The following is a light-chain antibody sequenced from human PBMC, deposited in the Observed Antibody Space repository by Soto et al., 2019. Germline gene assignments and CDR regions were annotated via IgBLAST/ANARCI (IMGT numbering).Light chain of an antibody. V-gene: IGLV2-14*01. CDR1: ISDVGGYNY. CDR3: SSYTSTSIV. CDR2: DVS. Sequence: QSVLTQPASVSGSPGQSITISCTGTISDVGGYNYVSWYQRHPGKAPKLMIYDVSNRPSGVSNRFSGSKSGNTASLTISGLQAEDEADYHCSSYTSTSIVFGTGTKVTVL. J-gene: IGLJ1*01.